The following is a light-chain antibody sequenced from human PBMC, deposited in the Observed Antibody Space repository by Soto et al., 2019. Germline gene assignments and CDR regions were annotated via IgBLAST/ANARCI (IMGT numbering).Light chain of an antibody. CDR2: DAS. Sequence: EIVLTQSPGTLSLSPGERATLSCRASQSVSSSYLAWYQRKPGQAPRLLIYDASSLQSGVPSRFSGSGSGTDFTLNISSLQPEDFATYYCQQSYSTPRTFGQGTKVDIK. J-gene: IGKJ1*01. CDR3: QQSYSTPRT. V-gene: IGKV3D-20*02. CDR1: QSVSSSY.